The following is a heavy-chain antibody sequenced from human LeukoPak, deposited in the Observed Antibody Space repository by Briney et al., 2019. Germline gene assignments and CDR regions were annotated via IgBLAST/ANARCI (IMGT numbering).Heavy chain of an antibody. Sequence: GASVKVSCKASGYTFTGYYMHWVRQAPGQGLEWMGWINPNSGGTNYAQKFQGRVTMTRDTSISTAYMELSRLRSDDTAVYYCARVLGLFGGFLQGYDAFDIWGQGTMVTVSS. J-gene: IGHJ3*02. CDR3: ARVLGLFGGFLQGYDAFDI. D-gene: IGHD3-10*01. CDR1: GYTFTGYY. CDR2: INPNSGGT. V-gene: IGHV1-2*02.